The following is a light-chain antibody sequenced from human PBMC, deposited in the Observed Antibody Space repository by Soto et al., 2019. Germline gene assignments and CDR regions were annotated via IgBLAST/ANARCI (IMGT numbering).Light chain of an antibody. Sequence: EIVLTQSPATLSLSPGERATLSCRASQSVSSYLAWYQQKPGQAPRLLIYDASNRAPGIPARFSGSGSGTDFALTISSLEPEDFAIYYRQQRSNWPPVTFGGGTKVEIK. CDR1: QSVSSY. CDR3: QQRSNWPPVT. J-gene: IGKJ4*01. CDR2: DAS. V-gene: IGKV3-11*01.